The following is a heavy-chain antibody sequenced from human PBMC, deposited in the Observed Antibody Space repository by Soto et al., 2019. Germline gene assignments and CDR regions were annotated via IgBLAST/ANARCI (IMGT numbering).Heavy chain of an antibody. CDR1: GFNFSDHY. CDR3: ARHTSGWHYYDY. J-gene: IGHJ4*02. V-gene: IGHV3-11*06. D-gene: IGHD6-19*01. Sequence: PGGSLRLSCAASGFNFSDHYMNWVRQAPGKGLEWVSYISGSSRYTNFADSVKGRFTISRDNAKNSLYLQMNSLRVEDTAVYYCARHTSGWHYYDYWGQGTPVTVCS. CDR2: ISGSSRYT.